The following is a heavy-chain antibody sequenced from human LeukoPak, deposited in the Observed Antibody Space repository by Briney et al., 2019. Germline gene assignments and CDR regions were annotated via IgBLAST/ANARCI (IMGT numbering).Heavy chain of an antibody. CDR1: GGTFSSYA. Sequence: SVKVSCKASGGTFSSYAISWVRQAPGQGIEWMGRIIPILGIANYAQKFQGRVTITADKSTSTAYMELSSLRSEDTAVYYCARMAVAAAGSFDYWGQGTLVTVSS. CDR3: ARMAVAAAGSFDY. D-gene: IGHD6-13*01. CDR2: IIPILGIA. V-gene: IGHV1-69*04. J-gene: IGHJ4*02.